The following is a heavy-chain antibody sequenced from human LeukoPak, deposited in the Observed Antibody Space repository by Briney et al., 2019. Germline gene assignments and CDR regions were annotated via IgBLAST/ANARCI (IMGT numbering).Heavy chain of an antibody. Sequence: AGGSLRLSCAASGFTFSSYSMNWVRQAPGKGLEWVSSISSSSSYIYYADSVKGRFTISRDNAKNSLYLQMNSLRAEDTAVYYCARGSSGWSIFDYWGQGTLVTVSS. CDR2: ISSSSSYI. D-gene: IGHD6-19*01. CDR3: ARGSSGWSIFDY. CDR1: GFTFSSYS. V-gene: IGHV3-21*01. J-gene: IGHJ4*02.